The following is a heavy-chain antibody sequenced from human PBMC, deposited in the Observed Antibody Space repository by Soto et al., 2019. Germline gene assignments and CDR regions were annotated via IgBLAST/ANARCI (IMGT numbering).Heavy chain of an antibody. CDR3: ARGLRGISFYGMDV. V-gene: IGHV3-33*01. CDR1: GFTFSLYG. J-gene: IGHJ6*02. CDR2: IWYDGSNK. D-gene: IGHD3-16*01. Sequence: QVQLVESGGGVVQPGRSLRLSCAASGFTFSLYGMHWVRQAPGEGLEWVAVIWYDGSNKFYADSVKGRFTISRDNSKNTLYLQMNSLRDEDTAVYYCARGLRGISFYGMDVWGQGTTVIVSS.